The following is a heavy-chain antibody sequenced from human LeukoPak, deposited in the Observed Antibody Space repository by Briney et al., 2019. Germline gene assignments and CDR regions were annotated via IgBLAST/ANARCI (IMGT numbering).Heavy chain of an antibody. CDR1: GYTFTSYV. CDR3: ARDYWGLYSGSYYFDY. D-gene: IGHD1-26*01. J-gene: IGHJ4*02. CDR2: ISAYNGNT. Sequence: ASVKVSCKASGYTFTSYVISWVRQAPGQGLEWMGWISAYNGNTNYAQKLQGRVTMTTDTSTSTAYMELRSLRSDDTAVYYCARDYWGLYSGSYYFDYWGQGTLVTVSS. V-gene: IGHV1-18*01.